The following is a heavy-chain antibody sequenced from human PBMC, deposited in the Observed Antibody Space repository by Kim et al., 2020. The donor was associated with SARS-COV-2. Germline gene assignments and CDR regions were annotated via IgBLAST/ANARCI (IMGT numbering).Heavy chain of an antibody. D-gene: IGHD5-18*01. CDR3: AKDAGVTACYYYVMDV. V-gene: IGHV3-9*01. CDR2: SSWNSGNI. Sequence: GGSLRLSCAASGFTFGGYAMSWVRQAPGKGLEWVSGSSWNSGNIVYADSVKGRFIISRDNAKNSLYLQMNSLRAEDTALYYCAKDAGVTACYYYVMDVWGQGTTVTVPS. CDR1: GFTFGGYA. J-gene: IGHJ6*02.